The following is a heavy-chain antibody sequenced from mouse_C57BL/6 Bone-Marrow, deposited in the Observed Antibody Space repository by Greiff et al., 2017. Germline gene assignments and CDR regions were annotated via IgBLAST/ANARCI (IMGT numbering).Heavy chain of an antibody. CDR1: GYTFTDYY. D-gene: IGHD2-4*01. Sequence: EVQLQQSGPELVKPGASVKISCKASGYTFTDYYMNWVKQSHGKSLEWIGDINPNNGGTSYNQKFKGKATLTVDKSSSTAYLENRSLTSEDSAVDYCARGGYDYDEAMDYWGQGTSVTVSS. J-gene: IGHJ4*01. CDR3: ARGGYDYDEAMDY. CDR2: INPNNGGT. V-gene: IGHV1-26*01.